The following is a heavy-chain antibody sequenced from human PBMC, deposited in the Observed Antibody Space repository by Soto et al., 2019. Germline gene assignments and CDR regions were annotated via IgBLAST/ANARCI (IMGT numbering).Heavy chain of an antibody. D-gene: IGHD1-26*01. Sequence: QVQLVQSGAEAKKPGSSVKVSCKASGGTFSRYAISWVRQAPGQGLEWMRGIIPMIGTAHYAQKFQGRVTITADESTRTAYSELSSLRSEDTAVYYCARGYIYSPGDSWGQGTLVIVSS. CDR2: IIPMIGTA. J-gene: IGHJ4*02. V-gene: IGHV1-69*01. CDR3: ARGYIYSPGDS. CDR1: GGTFSRYA.